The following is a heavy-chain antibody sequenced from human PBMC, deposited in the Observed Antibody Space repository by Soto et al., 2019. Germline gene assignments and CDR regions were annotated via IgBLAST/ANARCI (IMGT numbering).Heavy chain of an antibody. D-gene: IGHD4-17*01. CDR2: ISSSGSTI. J-gene: IGHJ6*02. CDR3: ASPTVTPHYGMDV. Sequence: QVQLVASGGGLVKPGGSLRLSCAASGFTFSDYYMSWLRQAPGKGLEWVSYISSSGSTIYYADSVKGRFTISRDNAKNSLYLQVNSLRAEDTAVYYCASPTVTPHYGMDVWGQGTTVTVSS. CDR1: GFTFSDYY. V-gene: IGHV3-11*01.